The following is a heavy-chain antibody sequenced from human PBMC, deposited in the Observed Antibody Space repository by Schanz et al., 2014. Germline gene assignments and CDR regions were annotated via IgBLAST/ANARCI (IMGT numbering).Heavy chain of an antibody. D-gene: IGHD1-1*01. J-gene: IGHJ4*02. CDR3: AKIERNED. CDR1: GFSFGNYG. Sequence: EVQLLESGGGLVQPGGSLRLSCEASGFSFGNYGMSWVRQAPGKGLEWVSGFDAHDGRAYYADSAKGRFTNSRDNSKSTLYVEMNSLRVEDTAVYFCAKIERNEDWGQGTLVTVSS. V-gene: IGHV3-23*01. CDR2: FDAHDGRA.